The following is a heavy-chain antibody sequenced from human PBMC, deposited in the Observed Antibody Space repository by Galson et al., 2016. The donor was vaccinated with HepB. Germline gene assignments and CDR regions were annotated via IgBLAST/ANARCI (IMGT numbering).Heavy chain of an antibody. V-gene: IGHV4-31*03. J-gene: IGHJ4*02. CDR2: IYYSGTT. CDR1: GGSVSSGGFY. Sequence: TLSLTCTVSGGSVSSGGFYWSWIRQHPGKSLEWIGYIYYSGTTYYNPSLRSRVAISQDTSKNQLSLRLSSVTAADTAIYYFARDRGQSDDIWGTNRYFDSWGQGTLVAVSS. CDR3: ARDRGQSDDIWGTNRYFDS. D-gene: IGHD3-16*02.